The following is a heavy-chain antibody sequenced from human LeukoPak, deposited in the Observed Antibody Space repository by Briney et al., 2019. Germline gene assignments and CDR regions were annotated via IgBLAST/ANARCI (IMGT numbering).Heavy chain of an antibody. CDR1: GYTFTTYW. D-gene: IGHD3-22*01. V-gene: IGHV5-51*01. Sequence: GESLKISCKGSGYTFTTYWLGWVRQLPGKGLEWVGIFFPGDSDTRYSPSFQGQVTISADKSISAAFLQWSSLKASDTAMYYCARQEHYYDGSAYFSGSWGQGTMVTVSS. CDR2: FFPGDSDT. CDR3: ARQEHYYDGSAYFSGS. J-gene: IGHJ3*01.